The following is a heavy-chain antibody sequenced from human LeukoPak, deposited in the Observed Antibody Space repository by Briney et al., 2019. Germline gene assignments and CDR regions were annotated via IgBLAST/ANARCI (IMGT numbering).Heavy chain of an antibody. V-gene: IGHV1-8*03. CDR1: GYTFTSYD. D-gene: IGHD3-3*01. CDR2: MNPNSGNT. Sequence: ASVKVSCKASGYTFTSYDINWVRQATGQGLEWMGWMNPNSGNTGYAQKFQGRVTITRNTSISTAYMELSSLRSEDTAVYYCARGSTYYDFWSGSRGDAFDIWGQGTMVTVSS. CDR3: ARGSTYYDFWSGSRGDAFDI. J-gene: IGHJ3*02.